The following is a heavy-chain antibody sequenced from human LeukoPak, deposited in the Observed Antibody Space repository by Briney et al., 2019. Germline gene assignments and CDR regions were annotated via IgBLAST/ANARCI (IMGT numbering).Heavy chain of an antibody. D-gene: IGHD2-15*01. V-gene: IGHV3-21*01. CDR2: ISSSSSYI. CDR1: GFTFSSYS. Sequence: GGSLRLSCAASGFTFSSYSMNWVRQAPGKGLEWVSSISSSSSYIYYADSVKGRFTISRDNAKNSLYLQMNSLRAEDTAVYYCARDCSGGSCYSLDAFDIWGQGTMVTVSS. J-gene: IGHJ3*02. CDR3: ARDCSGGSCYSLDAFDI.